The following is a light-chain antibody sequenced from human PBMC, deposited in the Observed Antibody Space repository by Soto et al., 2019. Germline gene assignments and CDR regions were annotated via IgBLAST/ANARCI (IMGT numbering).Light chain of an antibody. CDR1: QDISNY. J-gene: IGKJ1*01. CDR3: QQSYNSPQT. CDR2: DAS. V-gene: IGKV1-33*01. Sequence: DIQMTQSPSSLSASVGDRVTITCQASQDISNYLNWYQQKPGKAPKLLIYDASNLETGVPSRFSGSGSGTDFTLTITNLQPEDFATYSCQQSYNSPQTFGQGTRV.